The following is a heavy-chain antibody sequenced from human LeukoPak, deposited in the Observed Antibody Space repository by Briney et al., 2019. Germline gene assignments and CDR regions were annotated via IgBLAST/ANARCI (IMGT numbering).Heavy chain of an antibody. V-gene: IGHV1-2*02. CDR2: INPNSGGT. CDR3: ARRGYSSSWQPLYYYYYMDV. J-gene: IGHJ6*03. Sequence: ASVKVSCKASGYSFTAYYLHWVRQAPGQGLEWMGWINPNSGGTNYAQKFQGRVTMTRDTSISTAYMELRSLRSDDTAVYYCARRGYSSSWQPLYYYYYMDVWGKGTTVTVSS. CDR1: GYSFTAYY. D-gene: IGHD6-13*01.